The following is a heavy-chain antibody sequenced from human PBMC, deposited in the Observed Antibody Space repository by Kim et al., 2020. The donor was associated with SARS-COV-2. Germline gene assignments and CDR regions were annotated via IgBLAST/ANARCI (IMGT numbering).Heavy chain of an antibody. CDR3: ATVVRGTTSSLFDY. D-gene: IGHD4-17*01. Sequence: ASVKVSCKVSGYTLTELSMHWVRQAPGKGLEWMGGFDPEDGETIYAQKFQGRVTMTEDTSTDTAYMELSSLRSEDTAVYYCATVVRGTTSSLFDYWGQGTLVTVSS. V-gene: IGHV1-24*01. J-gene: IGHJ4*02. CDR1: GYTLTELS. CDR2: FDPEDGET.